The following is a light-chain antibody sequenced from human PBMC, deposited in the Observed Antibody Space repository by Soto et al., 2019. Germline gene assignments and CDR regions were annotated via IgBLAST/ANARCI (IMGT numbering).Light chain of an antibody. CDR1: QNVGNN. V-gene: IGKV3-15*01. J-gene: IGKJ1*01. Sequence: EEVVSQSPPALSLSPGERATLSCRASQNVGNNLVWYQQKPGQAPRLLIYGASTRAAGIPDRFSGSGSGTEFTLTISGLQSDDFAVYYCRQFNNWPPWTFGQGTKV. CDR2: GAS. CDR3: RQFNNWPPWT.